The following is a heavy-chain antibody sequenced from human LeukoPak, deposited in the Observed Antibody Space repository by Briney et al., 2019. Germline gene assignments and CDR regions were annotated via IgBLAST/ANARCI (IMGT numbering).Heavy chain of an antibody. V-gene: IGHV1-69*13. CDR3: ARDRGRAFDI. D-gene: IGHD1-26*01. CDR1: GGTHSSYA. J-gene: IGHJ3*02. CDR2: IIPIFGTA. Sequence: ASVKVSCKASGGTHSSYAISWVRQAPGQGLEWMGGIIPIFGTANYAQKFQGRVTITADESTSTAYMELSSLRSEDTAVYYCARDRGRAFDIWGQGTMVTVSS.